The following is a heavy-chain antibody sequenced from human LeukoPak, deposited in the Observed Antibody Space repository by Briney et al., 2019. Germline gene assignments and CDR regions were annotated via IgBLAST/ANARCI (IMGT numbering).Heavy chain of an antibody. Sequence: ASVKVSCKASGYTFTSYYMLWVRQAPGQGLEWMGIINPSGGSTSYAQKFQGRVTMTRDTSTSTVYMELSSLRSEDTAVYYCARAGFAGPFDYWGQGTLVTVSS. CDR2: INPSGGST. CDR1: GYTFTSYY. V-gene: IGHV1-46*01. D-gene: IGHD3-10*01. J-gene: IGHJ4*02. CDR3: ARAGFAGPFDY.